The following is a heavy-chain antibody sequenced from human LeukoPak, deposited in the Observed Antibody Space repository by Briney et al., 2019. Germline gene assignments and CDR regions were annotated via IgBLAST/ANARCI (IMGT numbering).Heavy chain of an antibody. J-gene: IGHJ3*02. CDR2: INPNSGGT. D-gene: IGHD2-2*02. V-gene: IGHV1-2*02. CDR3: AANIVVVPAAIGFLEWFNVFDI. Sequence: ASVKVSCKASGYTFTGYYMHWVRQAPGQGLEWMGWINPNSGGTNYAQKFQGRVTMTRDTSISTAYMELSRLRSDATTAYYCAANIVVVPAAIGFLEWFNVFDIWGEGTMVTVSS. CDR1: GYTFTGYY.